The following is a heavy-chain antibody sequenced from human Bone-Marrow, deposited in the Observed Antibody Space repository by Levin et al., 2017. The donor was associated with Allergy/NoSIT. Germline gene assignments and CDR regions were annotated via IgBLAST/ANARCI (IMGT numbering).Heavy chain of an antibody. J-gene: IGHJ4*02. D-gene: IGHD2-15*01. CDR2: INANNGDT. V-gene: IGHV1-18*01. CDR1: GYIFSNYG. CDR3: ARDRPRLCTGGSCDGGY. Sequence: GESLKISCKASGYIFSNYGITWVRQAPGQGLEWLGWINANNGDTYYAQKFQGRATMTTDASTSTAYMEMRGLKSDDTAVYFWARDRPRLCTGGSCDGGYWGQGTLVSVSS.